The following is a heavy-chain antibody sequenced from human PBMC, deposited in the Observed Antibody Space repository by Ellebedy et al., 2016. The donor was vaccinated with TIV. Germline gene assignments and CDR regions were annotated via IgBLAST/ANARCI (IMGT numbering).Heavy chain of an antibody. Sequence: ASVKVSCKASGYTFTGYFVHWVRQAPGQGLEWMGWISTYSGYTNYAQKLQGRVTMTTDTSTSTAYMELRSLRSDDTAVYYCARISGWNSGGSHYFDYWGQGTLVTVSS. D-gene: IGHD6-19*01. J-gene: IGHJ4*02. CDR1: GYTFTGYF. CDR2: ISTYSGYT. CDR3: ARISGWNSGGSHYFDY. V-gene: IGHV1-18*04.